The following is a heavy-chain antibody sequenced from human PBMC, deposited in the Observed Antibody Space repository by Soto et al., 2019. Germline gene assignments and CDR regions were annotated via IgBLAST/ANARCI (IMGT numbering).Heavy chain of an antibody. V-gene: IGHV4-39*01. CDR1: GESISSSSYY. D-gene: IGHD2-21*02. Sequence: SETLSLTCIVSGESISSSSYYWGWIRQPPGKGLEWIGSIYYSGRTYYNPSFKSRVTISIDTSKGQFSLKLSSVTATDTAVYYCARQRTTVVTQAYFDHWGQGALVTVSS. CDR3: ARQRTTVVTQAYFDH. CDR2: IYYSGRT. J-gene: IGHJ4*02.